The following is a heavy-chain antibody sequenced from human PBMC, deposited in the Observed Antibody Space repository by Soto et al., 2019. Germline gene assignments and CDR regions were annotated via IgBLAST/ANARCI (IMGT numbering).Heavy chain of an antibody. V-gene: IGHV1-69*13. CDR1: GGTFSSYA. CDR2: IIPIFGTA. Sequence: SVKVSCKASGGTFSSYAISWVRQAPGQGLEWVGGIIPIFGTANYAQKFQGRVTITADESTSTAYMELSSLRSEDTAVYYCARGGIVGATARYYFDYWGQGTLVTVSS. J-gene: IGHJ4*02. CDR3: ARGGIVGATARYYFDY. D-gene: IGHD1-26*01.